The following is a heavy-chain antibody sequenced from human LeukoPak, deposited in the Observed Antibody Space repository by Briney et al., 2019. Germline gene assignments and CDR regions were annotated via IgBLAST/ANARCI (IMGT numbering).Heavy chain of an antibody. V-gene: IGHV4-34*01. D-gene: IGHD3-3*01. Sequence: SETLSLTCAVYGGSFSGYYWSWIRQPPGKGLEWIGEINHNGSTNYNPPLKSRVTISVDTSKNQFSLKLSSVTAADTAVYYCARGGRFLEWLLRPGTYYFDYWGQGTLVTVSS. CDR3: ARGGRFLEWLLRPGTYYFDY. J-gene: IGHJ4*02. CDR1: GGSFSGYY. CDR2: INHNGST.